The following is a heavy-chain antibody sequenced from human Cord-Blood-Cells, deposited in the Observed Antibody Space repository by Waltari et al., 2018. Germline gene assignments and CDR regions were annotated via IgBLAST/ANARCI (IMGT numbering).Heavy chain of an antibody. CDR2: RKQDGSEK. D-gene: IGHD3-3*01. CDR1: GFTFSSYW. V-gene: IGHV3-7*01. Sequence: EVQLVESGGGLVQPGGSLRLSCAASGFTFSSYWMSWVRQAPGKGLEWVANRKQDGSEKYYVDSVKGRFTISRDNAKNSLYLQMNSLRAEDTAVYYCARIPDFWSGYFDYWGQGTLVTVSS. J-gene: IGHJ4*02. CDR3: ARIPDFWSGYFDY.